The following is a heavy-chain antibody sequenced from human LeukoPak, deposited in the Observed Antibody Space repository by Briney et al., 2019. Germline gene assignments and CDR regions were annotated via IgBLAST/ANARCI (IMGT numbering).Heavy chain of an antibody. CDR2: INTTSGDT. V-gene: IGHV1-2*02. Sequence: ASVKVSCKASGCTFTDYYSNWVRQAPGQGLERIGWINTTSGDTNYAKKFQDRVTMTRDTSISTAYIELNFLRSDDTAVFYCARGDYYGSPKVVAAWGQGTLVTVSS. CDR1: GCTFTDYY. J-gene: IGHJ5*02. D-gene: IGHD3-10*01. CDR3: ARGDYYGSPKVVAA.